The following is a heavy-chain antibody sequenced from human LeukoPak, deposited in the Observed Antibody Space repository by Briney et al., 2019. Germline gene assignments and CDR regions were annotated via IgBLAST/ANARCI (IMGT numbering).Heavy chain of an antibody. CDR2: NYWDDDK. V-gene: IGHV2-5*02. Sequence: SGPTLVKPTQTLTLTCTFSRFSLSTSGVGVGWIRQPPGKALGWLALNYWDDDKRYSPSLKNRLPITNDTSKNQVVLTMTNMDPVDTATYYCAHLYRNGLGEYWGPGILVTVSS. D-gene: IGHD1-14*01. CDR3: AHLYRNGLGEY. CDR1: RFSLSTSGVG. J-gene: IGHJ4*02.